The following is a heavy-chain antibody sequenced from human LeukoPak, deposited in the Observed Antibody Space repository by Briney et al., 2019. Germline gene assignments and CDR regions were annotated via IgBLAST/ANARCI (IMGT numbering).Heavy chain of an antibody. CDR2: IKQDGSEK. CDR1: GFTFSSYL. J-gene: IGHJ3*02. Sequence: GGSLRLSCAASGFTFSSYLMSWVRQAPGKGLEWVANIKQDGSEKYYVDSVKGRFTISRDNAKNSLYLQMNSLRAEDTAVYYCASRNYYDSSGYYYVAAFDIWGQGTMVTVSS. D-gene: IGHD3-22*01. V-gene: IGHV3-7*03. CDR3: ASRNYYDSSGYYYVAAFDI.